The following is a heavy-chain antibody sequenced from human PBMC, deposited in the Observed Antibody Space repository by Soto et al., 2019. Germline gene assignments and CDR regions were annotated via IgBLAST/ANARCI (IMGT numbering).Heavy chain of an antibody. CDR3: AADFYSNLPYYYFGMDV. V-gene: IGHV4-59*01. Sequence: QVQLQESGPGLVKPSETLSLTCTVSGGSISSYYWNWIRRPPGKGLEWIGYIYYSGSTNYNPSLKSRVTISVDTSKNQFSLKLSSVTAADTAVYHCAADFYSNLPYYYFGMDVWGPGTTVTVSS. CDR2: IYYSGST. CDR1: GGSISSYY. J-gene: IGHJ6*02. D-gene: IGHD4-4*01.